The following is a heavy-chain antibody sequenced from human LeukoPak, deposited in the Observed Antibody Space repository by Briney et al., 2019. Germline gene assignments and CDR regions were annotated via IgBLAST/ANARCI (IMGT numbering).Heavy chain of an antibody. Sequence: GGSLRLSCAASGFSFSTYGMSWVRQAPGKGLEWVSSISGSTSYIYYADSVKGRFTISGDNAKNSLYLQMNSLKPEDTAVYYCAKVHSYGWLHNFDYWGQGTLVTVSS. CDR1: GFSFSTYG. CDR2: ISGSTSYI. D-gene: IGHD5-24*01. J-gene: IGHJ4*02. V-gene: IGHV3-21*01. CDR3: AKVHSYGWLHNFDY.